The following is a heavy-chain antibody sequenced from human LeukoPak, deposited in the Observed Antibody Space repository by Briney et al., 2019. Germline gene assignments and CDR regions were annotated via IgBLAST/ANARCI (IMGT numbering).Heavy chain of an antibody. V-gene: IGHV4-59*08. CDR1: GGSISGYY. CDR2: MFYRGST. Sequence: PETLSLTCTVSGGSISGYYWSWIRQPPGKGLEWIGYMFYRGSTNYNPSLKSRVTISVDTSKNQFSLKLSSVTAADTAVYYCARQVGATSYYYYGMDVWGQGTTVTVSS. J-gene: IGHJ6*02. D-gene: IGHD1-26*01. CDR3: ARQVGATSYYYYGMDV.